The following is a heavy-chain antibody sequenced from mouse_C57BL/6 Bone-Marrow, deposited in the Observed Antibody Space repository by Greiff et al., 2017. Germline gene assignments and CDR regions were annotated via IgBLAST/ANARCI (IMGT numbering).Heavy chain of an antibody. Sequence: QVQLQQSGPELVKPGASVKLSCKASGYTFTSYDINWVKQRPGQGLEWIGWIYPRDGSTKYNEKFKGKATLTVDTSSSTAYMELHSLTSEDAAVYFCARGACYSNYLAWFAYWGQGTLVTVSA. CDR1: GYTFTSYD. D-gene: IGHD2-5*01. CDR2: IYPRDGST. CDR3: ARGACYSNYLAWFAY. J-gene: IGHJ3*01. V-gene: IGHV1-85*01.